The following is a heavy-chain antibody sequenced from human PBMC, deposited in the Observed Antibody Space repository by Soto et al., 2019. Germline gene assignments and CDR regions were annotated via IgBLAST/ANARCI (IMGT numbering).Heavy chain of an antibody. V-gene: IGHV3-21*01. J-gene: IGHJ4*02. CDR2: ISSSGSYI. D-gene: IGHD1-1*01. CDR3: ARDTRNSYYFDY. CDR1: GFTFSSYS. Sequence: EVQLVESGGGLVKPGGSLRLSCAASGFTFSSYSMNWVRQAPGKGLEWVSSISSSGSYIYYADSVKGRFTISRDNAKNSLYLQMISLRAEDTAVYYCARDTRNSYYFDYWGQGTLVTVSS.